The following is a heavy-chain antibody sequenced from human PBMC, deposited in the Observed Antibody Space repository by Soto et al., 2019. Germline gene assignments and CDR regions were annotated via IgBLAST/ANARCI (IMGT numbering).Heavy chain of an antibody. CDR1: GYSFTTYW. CDR3: ARQLLGFCSSSSCLDYYYYGMDV. D-gene: IGHD2-2*01. J-gene: IGHJ6*02. Sequence: GESLKISCKGSGYSFTTYWIGWVRQMPGKGLEWIGIIYPGDSETRYSPSFQGQVTISADKSISTANLQWSSLKASDTAMYYCARQLLGFCSSSSCLDYYYYGMDVWGQGTTATVSS. CDR2: IYPGDSET. V-gene: IGHV5-51*01.